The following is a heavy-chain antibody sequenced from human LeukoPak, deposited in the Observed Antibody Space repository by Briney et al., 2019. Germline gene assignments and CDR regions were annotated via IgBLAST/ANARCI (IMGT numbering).Heavy chain of an antibody. J-gene: IGHJ4*01. Sequence: GGSLRLSCAASGFTFDDYAMHWVRHAPGKGLEWVSGISWNSGSIGYADSVKGRFTISRDNAKNSLYLQMNSLRPEDTALYYCAKGGVYYDSSGFDYWGHGTLVTVSS. CDR1: GFTFDDYA. CDR2: ISWNSGSI. D-gene: IGHD3-22*01. CDR3: AKGGVYYDSSGFDY. V-gene: IGHV3-9*01.